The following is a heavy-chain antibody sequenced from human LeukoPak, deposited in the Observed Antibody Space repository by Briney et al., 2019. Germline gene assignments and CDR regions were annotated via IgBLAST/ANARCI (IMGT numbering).Heavy chain of an antibody. J-gene: IGHJ4*02. Sequence: GRSLRLSCAASGFTFSSYGMHWVRQAPGKGLEWVAVIWYDGSNKYYADSVKGRFTISRDNSKNTLYLQMNSLRTEDTAVYYCARDLDGAPVYWGQGTLVTVSS. CDR2: IWYDGSNK. CDR1: GFTFSSYG. V-gene: IGHV3-33*01. D-gene: IGHD1-14*01. CDR3: ARDLDGAPVY.